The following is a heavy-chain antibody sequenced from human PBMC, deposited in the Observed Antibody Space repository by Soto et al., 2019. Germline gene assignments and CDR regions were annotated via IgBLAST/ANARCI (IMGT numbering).Heavy chain of an antibody. V-gene: IGHV3-7*01. CDR1: GFTFSSYW. Sequence: EVQLVESGGGLVQPGGSLRLSCAASGFTFSSYWMSWVRQARGKGLEWVANIKQDGSEKYYVDSVKGRFTISRDNAKNSLYLQMNSLRAEDTAVYYCARGGVYDFWSGYPFDYWGQGTLVTVSS. CDR3: ARGGVYDFWSGYPFDY. CDR2: IKQDGSEK. J-gene: IGHJ4*02. D-gene: IGHD3-3*01.